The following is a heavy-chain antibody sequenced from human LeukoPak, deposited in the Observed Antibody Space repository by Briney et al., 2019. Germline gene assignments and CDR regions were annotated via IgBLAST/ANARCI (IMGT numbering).Heavy chain of an antibody. J-gene: IGHJ4*02. CDR3: ARFYGSGNSFDY. CDR1: GYTFTSYY. V-gene: IGHV1-46*01. D-gene: IGHD3-10*01. Sequence: ASVKVSCKASGYTFTSYYIHWVRQAPGQGLEWMGIINPSGGSTTYPQRFQGRVTMTRDTSTSTVHLELTSLRSEDTAVYFCARFYGSGNSFDYWGQGTLVTVSS. CDR2: INPSGGST.